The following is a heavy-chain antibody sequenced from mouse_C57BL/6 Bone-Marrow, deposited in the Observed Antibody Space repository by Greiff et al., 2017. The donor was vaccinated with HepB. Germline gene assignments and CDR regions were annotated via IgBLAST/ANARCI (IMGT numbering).Heavy chain of an antibody. J-gene: IGHJ1*03. CDR1: GFNIKDYY. Sequence: VHVKQSGAELVKPGASVKLSCTASGFNIKDYYMHWVKQRTEQGLEWIGRIDPEDGETKYAPKFQGKATITADTSSNTAYLQLSSLTSEDTAVYYCARGLVTTVVATSHFDVWGTGTTVTVSS. V-gene: IGHV14-2*01. CDR3: ARGLVTTVVATSHFDV. D-gene: IGHD1-1*01. CDR2: IDPEDGET.